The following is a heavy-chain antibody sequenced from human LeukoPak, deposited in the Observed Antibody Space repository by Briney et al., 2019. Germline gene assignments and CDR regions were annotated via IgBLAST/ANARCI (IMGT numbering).Heavy chain of an antibody. CDR3: ASLVDIVVVPAASDY. CDR1: GFTFSSYG. D-gene: IGHD2-2*03. Sequence: GGFLRLSCAASGFTFSSYGMNWVRQAPGKGLEWVSSISSSSSYIYYADSVKGRFTISRDNAKNSLYLQMNSLRAEDTAVYYCASLVDIVVVPAASDYWGQGTLVTVSS. CDR2: ISSSSSYI. V-gene: IGHV3-21*01. J-gene: IGHJ4*02.